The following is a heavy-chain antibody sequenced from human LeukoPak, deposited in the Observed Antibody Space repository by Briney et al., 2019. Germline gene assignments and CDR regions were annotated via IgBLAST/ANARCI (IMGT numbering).Heavy chain of an antibody. J-gene: IGHJ4*02. CDR1: GYTFATYG. Sequence: ASVKVSCKASGYTFATYGFCWVRRAPGHGLEWMGWISANTGKTDYAQKFQGRVTMTTDTSTSTAYMELRSLRPDDTAVYYCAKVAGDRMDYWGQGTLLTVSS. CDR3: AKVAGDRMDY. V-gene: IGHV1-18*01. CDR2: ISANTGKT. D-gene: IGHD6-13*01.